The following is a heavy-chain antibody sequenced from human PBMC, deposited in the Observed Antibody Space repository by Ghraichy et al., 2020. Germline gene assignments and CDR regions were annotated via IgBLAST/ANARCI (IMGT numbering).Heavy chain of an antibody. CDR2: ISWNSIAI. Sequence: GGSLRLSCAASGFTFDDYAMYWVRQAPGKSPEWVAGISWNSIAIGYGVSVKGRFTISRDNAKNSLYLQMNSLRAEDTALYYCAKSGGYSSGWADHWGQGTLVTVSS. D-gene: IGHD6-19*01. V-gene: IGHV3-9*01. J-gene: IGHJ4*02. CDR1: GFTFDDYA. CDR3: AKSGGYSSGWADH.